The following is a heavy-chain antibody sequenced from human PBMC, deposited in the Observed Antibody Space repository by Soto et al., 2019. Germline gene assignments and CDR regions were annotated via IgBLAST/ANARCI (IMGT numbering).Heavy chain of an antibody. J-gene: IGHJ6*02. CDR2: ISAYNGNT. CDR3: AREGPLRYCSGGSCYSGLYGMDV. CDR1: GDTFSTYT. D-gene: IGHD2-15*01. V-gene: IGHV1-18*01. Sequence: ASVKVSCKASGDTFSTYTITWVRQAPGQGLEWMGWISAYNGNTNYAQKLQGRVTMTTDTSTSTAYMELRSLRSDDTAVYYCAREGPLRYCSGGSCYSGLYGMDVWGQGTTVTVSS.